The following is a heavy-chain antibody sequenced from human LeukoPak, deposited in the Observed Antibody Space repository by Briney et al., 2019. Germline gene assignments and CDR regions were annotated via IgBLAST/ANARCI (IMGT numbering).Heavy chain of an antibody. CDR1: GFTFSNFG. CDR2: ISYDGSNK. V-gene: IGHV3-30*18. CDR3: AEGFYMCDY. J-gene: IGHJ4*02. Sequence: TGGSLRLSCGASGFTFSNFGMQWVRQAPGKGLEWVAVISYDGSNKYSADSVKGRFTISRDNSKNTLYLQMNNLRAEDTAVYYCAEGFYMCDYWGQGTLVTVSS.